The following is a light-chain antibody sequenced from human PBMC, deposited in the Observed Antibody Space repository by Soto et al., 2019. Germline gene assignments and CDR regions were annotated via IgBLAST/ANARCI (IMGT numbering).Light chain of an antibody. CDR1: RGDVGNYNL. CDR2: EVN. J-gene: IGLJ3*02. V-gene: IGLV2-23*02. CDR3: CSYEGFRV. Sequence: QSALTQPASVSGSPGQSITISCTGTRGDVGNYNLVSWYQQHPGKAPKVIIYEVNKRPSGVSNRFSGSKSGNTASLTISGLQAEDAADYYCCSYEGFRVFGGGTKLTVL.